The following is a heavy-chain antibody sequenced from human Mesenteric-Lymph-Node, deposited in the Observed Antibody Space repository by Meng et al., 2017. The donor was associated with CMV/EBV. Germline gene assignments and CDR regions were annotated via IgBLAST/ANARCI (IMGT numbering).Heavy chain of an antibody. D-gene: IGHD1-26*01. CDR1: GYPFTSYG. Sequence: VKVSCKASGYPFTSYGISWVRQAPGQGLAWMGWISAYNGNTNYAQKVQGRVTMTTDTSTSTAYMELRSLRSDDTAVYYCARDSYRGTYSDIDYWGQGTLVTVSS. V-gene: IGHV1-18*01. CDR3: ARDSYRGTYSDIDY. J-gene: IGHJ4*02. CDR2: ISAYNGNT.